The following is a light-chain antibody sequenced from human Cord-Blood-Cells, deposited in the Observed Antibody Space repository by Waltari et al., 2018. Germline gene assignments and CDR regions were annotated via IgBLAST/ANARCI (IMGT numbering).Light chain of an antibody. V-gene: IGLV2-14*01. CDR3: SSYTSSSTLE. Sequence: QSALTQPASVSGSPGQSITISCTGTSSDVGGYNYVSWYQQHPGKAPKLIIYDVSNRPSGVSKRFAGSKAGNTASLTISGLQAEDEADYYCSSYTSSSTLEFGGGTKLTVL. CDR1: SSDVGGYNY. CDR2: DVS. J-gene: IGLJ3*02.